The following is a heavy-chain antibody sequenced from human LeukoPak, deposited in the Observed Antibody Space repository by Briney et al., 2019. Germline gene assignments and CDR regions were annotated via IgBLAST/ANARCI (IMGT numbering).Heavy chain of an antibody. D-gene: IGHD3-22*01. J-gene: IGHJ4*02. CDR3: ARGWLPPYFDY. CDR1: GGSISSGGYY. V-gene: IGHV4-31*03. CDR2: IYYSGST. Sequence: PSETLSLTCTVSGGSISSGGYYWSWIRQHPGKGLECIGYIYYSGSTYYNPSLKSRVTISVDTSKNQFSLKLSSVTAADTAVYYCARGWLPPYFDYWGQGTLVTVSS.